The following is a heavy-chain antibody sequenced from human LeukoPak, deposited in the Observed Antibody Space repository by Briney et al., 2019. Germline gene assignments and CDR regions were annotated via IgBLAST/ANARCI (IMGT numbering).Heavy chain of an antibody. CDR2: VCSGGTT. V-gene: IGHV3-53*01. J-gene: IGHJ6*02. Sequence: GGSLRLSCAASGFTVSRNFMTWVRQAPGKGLEWVSVVCSGGTTYYADSVKGRFTISRDISKNTLYLQMNSLRGEDTAIYYCARYPDFYYAMDVWGQGTTVTVSS. CDR3: ARYPDFYYAMDV. D-gene: IGHD3-16*02. CDR1: GFTVSRNF.